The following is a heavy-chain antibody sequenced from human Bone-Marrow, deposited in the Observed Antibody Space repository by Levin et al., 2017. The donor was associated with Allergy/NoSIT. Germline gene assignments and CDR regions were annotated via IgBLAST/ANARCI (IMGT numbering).Heavy chain of an antibody. CDR2: TYHTGGT. V-gene: IGHV4-4*02. Sequence: SETLSLTCSVSGGSISSNNWWTWVRQSPEKGLEWIGDTYHTGGTNNNPSLRSRVTISLDKSKNQFSLNLTSVTAADAALYYCARAKAGRRVDAFDIWGQGTMVTVSS. CDR3: ARAKAGRRVDAFDI. J-gene: IGHJ3*02. CDR1: GGSISSNNW.